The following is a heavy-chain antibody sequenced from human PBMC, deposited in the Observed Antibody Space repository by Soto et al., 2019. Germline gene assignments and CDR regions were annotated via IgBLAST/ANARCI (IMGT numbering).Heavy chain of an antibody. CDR2: ISYDGSNK. V-gene: IGHV3-30*18. J-gene: IGHJ4*02. Sequence: GGSLRLSCASSGVTFSSYGMHWVRQAPGKGLEWVAVISYDGSNKYYADSVKGRFTISRDNSKNTLYLQMNSLRAEDTAVYYCAKARGSGYDWCIDYWGQGTLVTVSS. CDR3: AKARGSGYDWCIDY. CDR1: GVTFSSYG. D-gene: IGHD5-12*01.